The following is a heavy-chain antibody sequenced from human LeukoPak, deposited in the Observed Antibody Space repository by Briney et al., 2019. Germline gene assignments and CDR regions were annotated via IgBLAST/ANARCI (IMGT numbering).Heavy chain of an antibody. CDR1: GHSISSGDYY. CDR3: ARDNVNYLDY. CDR2: IYSSGST. J-gene: IGHJ4*02. Sequence: SETLSLTCTVSGHSISSGDYYWTWIRQPAGKGLEWIGRIYSSGSTNYNPSLKSRLTMSLDTSKNQFSLNLSSVTAADTTVYYCARDNVNYLDYWGQRTMVPVTS. V-gene: IGHV4-61*02.